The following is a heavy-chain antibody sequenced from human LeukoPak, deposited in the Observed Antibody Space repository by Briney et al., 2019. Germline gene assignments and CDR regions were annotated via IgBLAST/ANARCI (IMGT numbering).Heavy chain of an antibody. D-gene: IGHD1-26*01. V-gene: IGHV3-30*02. CDR3: AKDVIVGATHDAFDI. CDR2: IRSDGHDK. J-gene: IGHJ3*02. CDR1: GFTFSNYG. Sequence: PGGSLRLSCAASGFTFSNYGIHWVRQAPGKGLEWVAHIRSDGHDKYYADSVKGRFTISRDNSRNTLYLQMNSLRAEDAAVYYCAKDVIVGATHDAFDIWGQGTMVTVSS.